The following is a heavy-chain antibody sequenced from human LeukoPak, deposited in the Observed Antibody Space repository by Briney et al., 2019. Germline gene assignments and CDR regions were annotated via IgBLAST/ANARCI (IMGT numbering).Heavy chain of an antibody. D-gene: IGHD5-18*01. CDR2: ISSSSSTI. CDR1: GFTFSSYS. V-gene: IGHV3-48*01. CDR3: ARGGRGYSYGGAFDI. Sequence: PGGSLRLSCAASGFTFSSYSMNWVRQAPGKGLEWVSYISSSSSTIYYADSVKGRFTISRDSAKNSLYLQMNSLRAEDTAVYYCARGGRGYSYGGAFDIWGQGTMVTVSS. J-gene: IGHJ3*02.